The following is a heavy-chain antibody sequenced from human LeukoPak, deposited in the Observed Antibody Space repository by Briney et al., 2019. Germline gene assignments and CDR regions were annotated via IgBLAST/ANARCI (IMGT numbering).Heavy chain of an antibody. Sequence: GASVKVSCKSSGYTFTSYGISWVRQAPGQGLEWMGLISAYNANTNYAQKRQGRVNMTTDTSTSTAYMELRSLRSDDTAVYYCAREVSREQQSGGFDPWGQGTLVTVSS. CDR2: ISAYNANT. CDR3: AREVSREQQSGGFDP. J-gene: IGHJ5*02. CDR1: GYTFTSYG. D-gene: IGHD6-13*01. V-gene: IGHV1-18*01.